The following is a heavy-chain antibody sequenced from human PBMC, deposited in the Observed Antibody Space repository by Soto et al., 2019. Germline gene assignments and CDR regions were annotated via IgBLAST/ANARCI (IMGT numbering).Heavy chain of an antibody. Sequence: ASAKVSCKASGYTFTSYYMHWVRQAPGQGLEWMGIINPSGGSTSYAQKFQGRVTMTRDTSTSTVYMELSSLRSEDTAVYYCARDRPPYYDSSGYFDYWGQGTLVTVSS. CDR1: GYTFTSYY. D-gene: IGHD3-22*01. J-gene: IGHJ4*02. CDR3: ARDRPPYYDSSGYFDY. V-gene: IGHV1-46*01. CDR2: INPSGGST.